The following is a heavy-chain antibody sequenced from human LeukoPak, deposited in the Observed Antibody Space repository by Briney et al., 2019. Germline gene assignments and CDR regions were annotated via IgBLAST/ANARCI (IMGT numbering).Heavy chain of an antibody. CDR1: GFTFSSYS. J-gene: IGHJ4*02. CDR3: AREGEEYYYDSSGYEAGYFGY. CDR2: ISSSSSTI. V-gene: IGHV3-48*01. Sequence: GGSLRPSCAASGFTFSSYSMNWVRQAPGKGLEWVSYISSSSSTIYYADSVKGRFTISRDNAKNSLYLQMNSLRAEDTAVYYCAREGEEYYYDSSGYEAGYFGYRGQGTLVTVSS. D-gene: IGHD3-22*01.